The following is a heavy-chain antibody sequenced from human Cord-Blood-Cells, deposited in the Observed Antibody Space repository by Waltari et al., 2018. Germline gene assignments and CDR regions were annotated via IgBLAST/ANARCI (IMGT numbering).Heavy chain of an antibody. V-gene: IGHV1-2*02. CDR1: GYTFTGYY. D-gene: IGHD6-13*01. Sequence: QVQLVQSGAEVKKPGASVKVSCKASGYTFTGYYMHWVRQAPGQGLAWMGWINPNSGGTNYAQKFQGRVTMTRDTSISTAYMELSRLGSDDTAVYYCARSFRVGYSSSRDYYYYGMDVWGQGTTVTVSS. CDR3: ARSFRVGYSSSRDYYYYGMDV. J-gene: IGHJ6*02. CDR2: INPNSGGT.